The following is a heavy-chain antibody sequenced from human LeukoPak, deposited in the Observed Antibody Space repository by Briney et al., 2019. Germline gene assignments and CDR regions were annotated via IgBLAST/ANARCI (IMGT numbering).Heavy chain of an antibody. V-gene: IGHV3-7*01. D-gene: IGHD4-17*01. Sequence: TGGSLRLSCGASGFTFSRYWMTWVRQAPGKGLEWVANINQDGREKYYVDSVKGRFTISRDNTKNSLYLQMNSLRAEDMAVYYCARDTYGDGDYWGQGTLITVSS. CDR3: ARDTYGDGDY. J-gene: IGHJ4*02. CDR1: GFTFSRYW. CDR2: INQDGREK.